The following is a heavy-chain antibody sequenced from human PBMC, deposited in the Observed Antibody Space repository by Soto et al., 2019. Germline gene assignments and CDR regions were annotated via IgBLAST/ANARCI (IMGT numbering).Heavy chain of an antibody. D-gene: IGHD3-22*01. Sequence: QVQLVQSGAEVVKPGASLTISCRASGYTVSSFYLHWVRQAPGQGLEWMGVMRPSDGSTNYAQKFQGSVTMTRATSTNTVYMDLSSLRSDETAVYYCARAPALRYYDMSGYRGSFEYWGLGTLVTVSS. CDR2: MRPSDGST. CDR1: GYTVSSFY. V-gene: IGHV1-46*01. CDR3: ARAPALRYYDMSGYRGSFEY. J-gene: IGHJ4*02.